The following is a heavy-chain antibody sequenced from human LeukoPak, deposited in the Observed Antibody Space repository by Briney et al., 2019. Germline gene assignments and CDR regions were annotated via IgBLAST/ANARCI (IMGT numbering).Heavy chain of an antibody. CDR3: ARVSGYSSGWSFDY. CDR2: IYYSGST. D-gene: IGHD6-19*01. J-gene: IGHJ4*02. CDR1: GGSISSYY. Sequence: PSETLSLTCTVSGGSISSYYWSWIRQPPGKGLEWIGYIYYSGSTNYSPSLKSRVTISLGTSKSQFSLKLSSVTAADTAVYYCARVSGYSSGWSFDYWGQGTLVTVSS. V-gene: IGHV4-59*01.